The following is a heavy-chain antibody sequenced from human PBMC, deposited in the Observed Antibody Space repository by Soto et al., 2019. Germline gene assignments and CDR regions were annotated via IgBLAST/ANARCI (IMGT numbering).Heavy chain of an antibody. J-gene: IGHJ6*02. Sequence: PSQTLSLTCAISGDSVSSNSAAWNWIRQSPSRGLEWLGRTYYRSKWYNDYAVSVKSRITINPDTSKNQFSLQLNSVTPEDTAVYYCGRVWWDRSRLEGHYYYGMDVWGQGTTVTVYS. CDR2: TYYRSKWYN. CDR1: GDSVSSNSAA. CDR3: GRVWWDRSRLEGHYYYGMDV. D-gene: IGHD2-8*02. V-gene: IGHV6-1*01.